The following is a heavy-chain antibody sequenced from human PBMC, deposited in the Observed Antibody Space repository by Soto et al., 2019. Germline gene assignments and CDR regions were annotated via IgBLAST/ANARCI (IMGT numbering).Heavy chain of an antibody. J-gene: IGHJ5*02. Sequence: GGSLRLSCAASGFTFRSYAMTWARQAPGKGLEWVSSLLRSGSSAYYADSVRGRFTISSDTSANSLYLQMDNLRAEDTAIYYCAKDAISGDGIWLMDSWGQGTVVTVSS. V-gene: IGHV3-23*01. CDR2: LLRSGSSA. CDR3: AKDAISGDGIWLMDS. CDR1: GFTFRSYA. D-gene: IGHD4-17*01.